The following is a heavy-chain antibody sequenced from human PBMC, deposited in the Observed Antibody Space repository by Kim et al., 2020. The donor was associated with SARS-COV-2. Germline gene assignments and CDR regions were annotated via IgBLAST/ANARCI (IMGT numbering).Heavy chain of an antibody. V-gene: IGHV4-39*01. CDR2: IYYSGST. J-gene: IGHJ4*02. Sequence: SETLSLTCTVSGGSISSSSYYWGWIRQPPGKGLEWIGSIYYSGSTYYNPSLKSRVTISVDTSKNQFSLKLSSVTAADTAVYYCARQTLYSSGWYGVTAQTDIDYWGQGTLVTVSS. CDR3: ARQTLYSSGWYGVTAQTDIDY. CDR1: GGSISSSSYY. D-gene: IGHD6-19*01.